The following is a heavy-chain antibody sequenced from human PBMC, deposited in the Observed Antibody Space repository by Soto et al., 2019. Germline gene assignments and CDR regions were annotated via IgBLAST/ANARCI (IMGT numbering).Heavy chain of an antibody. Sequence: SVKVSCEASGGTFSSYAISWVRQAPGQGLEWMGGIIPIFGTANYAQKFQGRVTITADESTSTAYMELSSLRSEDTAVYYCARGYSSSWYRSGYYFDYWGQGTLVTVSS. CDR2: IIPIFGTA. V-gene: IGHV1-69*13. CDR1: GGTFSSYA. D-gene: IGHD6-13*01. CDR3: ARGYSSSWYRSGYYFDY. J-gene: IGHJ4*02.